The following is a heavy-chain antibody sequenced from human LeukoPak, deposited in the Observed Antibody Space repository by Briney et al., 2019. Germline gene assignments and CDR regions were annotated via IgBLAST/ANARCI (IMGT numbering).Heavy chain of an antibody. CDR2: ISSSSSYI. Sequence: GGSLRLSCAASGFTFSIYSMNWVRQAPGKGLEWVSSISSSSSYIYYADSVKGRFTISRDNAENSLYLQMNSLRAEDTAVYYCARGRRYDILTGYEEDWYFDLWGRGTLVTVSS. J-gene: IGHJ2*01. CDR3: ARGRRYDILTGYEEDWYFDL. V-gene: IGHV3-21*01. D-gene: IGHD3-9*01. CDR1: GFTFSIYS.